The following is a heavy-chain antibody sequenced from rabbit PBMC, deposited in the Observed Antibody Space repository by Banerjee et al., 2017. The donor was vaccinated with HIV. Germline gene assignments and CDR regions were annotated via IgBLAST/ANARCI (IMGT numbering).Heavy chain of an antibody. J-gene: IGHJ4*01. V-gene: IGHV1S45*01. CDR2: IYTGSGGST. D-gene: IGHD4-1*01. CDR3: ARDLAGVIGWNFGL. CDR1: GFDLSSGYY. Sequence: QEHLVESGGGLVQPEGSLTLTCKASGFDLSSGYYMCWVRQAPGKGLEWIGCIYTGSGGSTYYANWAKGRFTISKTSSTTVTLQMTSLTAADTATYFCARDLAGVIGWNFGLWGPGTLVTVS.